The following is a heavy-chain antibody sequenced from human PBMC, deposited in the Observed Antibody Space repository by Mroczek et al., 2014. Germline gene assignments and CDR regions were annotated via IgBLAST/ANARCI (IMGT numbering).Heavy chain of an antibody. Sequence: ESGGGLVKPGGSLRLSCAASGFTFSDYYMSWIRQAPGKGLEWVSYISSSGSTIYYADSVKGRFTISRDNAKNSLYLQMNSLRAEDTAVYYCARLFRVIAAAGFSSWSQYYFDYWGQGTLVTVSS. D-gene: IGHD6-13*01. V-gene: IGHV3-11*01. CDR2: ISSSGSTI. J-gene: IGHJ4*02. CDR1: GFTFSDYY. CDR3: ARLFRVIAAAGFSSWSQYYFDY.